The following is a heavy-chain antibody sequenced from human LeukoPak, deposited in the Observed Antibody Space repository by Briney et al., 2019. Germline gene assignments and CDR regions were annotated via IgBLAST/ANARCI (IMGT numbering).Heavy chain of an antibody. J-gene: IGHJ5*02. CDR2: IYYSGST. V-gene: IGHV4-39*01. CDR1: GGSISSSSYY. D-gene: IGHD6-13*01. Sequence: TSETLSLTCTVSGGSISSSSYYWGWIRQPPGKGLEWIGSIYYSGSTYYNPSLKSRVTISVDTSKNQFSLKLSSVTAADTAVYYCARGPRSSSWPSRRYNWFDPWGQGTLVTVSS. CDR3: ARGPRSSSWPSRRYNWFDP.